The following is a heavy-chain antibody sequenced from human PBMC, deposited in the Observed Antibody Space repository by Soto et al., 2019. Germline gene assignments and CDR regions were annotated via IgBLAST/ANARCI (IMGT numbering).Heavy chain of an antibody. D-gene: IGHD6-13*01. Sequence: PGGSLRLSCAACGFTFSSYSMNWVRQAPGKGLEWVSSIGTSSSYIYYADSMKGRFTISRDNAKNSLYLQMNSLRAEDTAVYYFSRVRKLQQLAHYYYGMDVWGHGTTVTVSS. V-gene: IGHV3-21*01. J-gene: IGHJ6*02. CDR2: IGTSSSYI. CDR1: GFTFSSYS. CDR3: SRVRKLQQLAHYYYGMDV.